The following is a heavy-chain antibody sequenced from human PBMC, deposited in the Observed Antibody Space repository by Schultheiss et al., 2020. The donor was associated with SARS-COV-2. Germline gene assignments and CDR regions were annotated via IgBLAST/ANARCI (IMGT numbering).Heavy chain of an antibody. CDR2: IYYSGST. CDR1: GGSISSSSYY. D-gene: IGHD1-26*01. Sequence: SETLSLTCTVSGGSISSSSYYWGWIRQPPGKGLEWIGYIYYSGSTNYNPSLKSRVTISVDTSKNQFSLKLSSVTAADTAVYYCARMYSGSVYYYYYMDVWGKGTTVTVSS. J-gene: IGHJ6*03. CDR3: ARMYSGSVYYYYYMDV. V-gene: IGHV4-61*05.